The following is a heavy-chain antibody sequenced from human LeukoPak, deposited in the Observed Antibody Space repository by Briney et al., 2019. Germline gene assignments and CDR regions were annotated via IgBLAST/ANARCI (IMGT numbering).Heavy chain of an antibody. J-gene: IGHJ4*02. D-gene: IGHD3-3*01. CDR1: GGSISSYY. V-gene: IGHV4-59*12. CDR3: ARGRLRYGFWSGYYTDYFDY. CDR2: IYYSGST. Sequence: PSETLSLTCTGAGGSISSYYWSWIRQHPGKGLEWIGYIYYSGSTYYNPSLKSRVTISVDTSKNQFSLKLSSVTAADTAVYYCARGRLRYGFWSGYYTDYFDYWGQGTLVTVSS.